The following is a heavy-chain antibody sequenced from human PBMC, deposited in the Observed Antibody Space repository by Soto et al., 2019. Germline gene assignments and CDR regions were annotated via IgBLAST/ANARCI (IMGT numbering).Heavy chain of an antibody. Sequence: QVQLVQSGAEMKKPGSSVKVSCKASGGTFSSTAIIWVRQAPGQGFEWMGGIIPFSDTTNYAQKFQGRVTITADKSTSTAYMELGSLTSEDTAVYYCAREAYTDFYFYSVDIWGQGTTVTVSS. D-gene: IGHD2-21*01. CDR3: AREAYTDFYFYSVDI. CDR1: GGTFSSTA. CDR2: IIPFSDTT. V-gene: IGHV1-69*06. J-gene: IGHJ6*02.